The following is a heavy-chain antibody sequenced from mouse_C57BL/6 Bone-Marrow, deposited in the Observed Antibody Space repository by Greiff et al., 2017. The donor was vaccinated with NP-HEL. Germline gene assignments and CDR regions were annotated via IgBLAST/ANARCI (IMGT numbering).Heavy chain of an antibody. CDR1: GYTFTSYW. D-gene: IGHD1-1*01. CDR3: ALDPYYYGSSYWYFDV. J-gene: IGHJ1*03. CDR2: IHPNSGST. V-gene: IGHV1-64*01. Sequence: QVQLQQPGAELVKPGASVKLSCKASGYTFTSYWMHWVKQRPGQGLEWLGMIHPNSGSTNYTEKLKSKATITVDKSSSTAYMQLSSLTSDDSAVYYCALDPYYYGSSYWYFDVWGTGTSVTVSS.